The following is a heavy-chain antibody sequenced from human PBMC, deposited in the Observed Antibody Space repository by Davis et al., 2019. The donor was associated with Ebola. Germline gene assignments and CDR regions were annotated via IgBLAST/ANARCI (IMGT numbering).Heavy chain of an antibody. J-gene: IGHJ6*02. V-gene: IGHV1-18*01. CDR1: GYTFTSYG. CDR3: ARGCSSTSCSYYYYGMDV. D-gene: IGHD2-2*01. CDR2: ISAYNGNT. Sequence: AASVKVSCKASGYTFTSYGISWVRQAPGQGLEWMGWISAYNGNTNYAQKLQGRVTMTTDTSTSTAYMELRSLRSDDTAVYYCARGCSSTSCSYYYYGMDVWGQGTTVTVSS.